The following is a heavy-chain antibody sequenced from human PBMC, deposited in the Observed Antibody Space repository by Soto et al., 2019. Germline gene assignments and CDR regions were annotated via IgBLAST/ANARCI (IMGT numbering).Heavy chain of an antibody. D-gene: IGHD2-21*02. CDR3: GGDCHKFDWFDP. V-gene: IGHV4-4*07. CDR1: GASISGFY. CDR2: IYATGTT. Sequence: SETLSLTCTVSGASISGFYWSWIRKSAGKGLEWIGRIYATGTTDYNPSLKSRVMMSVDTSKKQFSLKLRSVTAADTAVYYCGGDCHKFDWFDPWSQGSLVTVSS. J-gene: IGHJ5*02.